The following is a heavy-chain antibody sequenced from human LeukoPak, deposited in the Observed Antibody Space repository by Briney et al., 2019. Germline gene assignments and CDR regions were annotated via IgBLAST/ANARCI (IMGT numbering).Heavy chain of an antibody. CDR3: ARGRDGYNLVDAFDI. J-gene: IGHJ3*02. V-gene: IGHV3-11*04. Sequence: PGGSLRLSCAASGFTFSDYYMSWIRQAPGKGLEWVSYIGSSGRTIYYADSVKGRFTISRDNAKNSLYLQMNSLRAEDTAVYYCARGRDGYNLVDAFDIWGQGIMVTVSS. CDR1: GFTFSDYY. CDR2: IGSSGRTI. D-gene: IGHD5-24*01.